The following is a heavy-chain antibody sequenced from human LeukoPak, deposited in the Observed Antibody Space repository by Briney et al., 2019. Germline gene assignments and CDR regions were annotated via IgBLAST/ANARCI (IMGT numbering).Heavy chain of an antibody. D-gene: IGHD3-22*01. Sequence: GGSLRLSCAASGFTFDDYAMHWVRQAPGKGLEWVSSISSSSNYIYYADSVKGRFTISRDNSKNTLYLQMNSLRAEDTALYYCARNFGGGDSSGPYYWGQGTLVTVSS. CDR1: GFTFDDYA. J-gene: IGHJ4*02. CDR2: ISSSSNYI. V-gene: IGHV3-21*04. CDR3: ARNFGGGDSSGPYY.